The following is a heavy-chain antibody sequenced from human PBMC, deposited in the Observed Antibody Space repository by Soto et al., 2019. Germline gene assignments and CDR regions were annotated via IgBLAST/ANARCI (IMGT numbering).Heavy chain of an antibody. CDR2: IWYDGSNK. J-gene: IGHJ6*02. CDR3: ARADCTGAYCYSWPFNYGVDV. CDR1: GFTFNTYG. V-gene: IGHV3-33*08. Sequence: QVQLVESGGGVVQPGGSLRLSCTTSGFTFNTYGIHWVRQAPGKGLEWVAIIWYDGSNKYYADSVKGRFTISRDNSKNTLYLQMNSLRAEDMALYHCARADCTGAYCYSWPFNYGVDVWGQGATVTVSS. D-gene: IGHD2-15*01.